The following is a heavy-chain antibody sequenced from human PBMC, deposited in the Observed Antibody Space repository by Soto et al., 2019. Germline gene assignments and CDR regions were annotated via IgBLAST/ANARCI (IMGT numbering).Heavy chain of an antibody. V-gene: IGHV4-34*01. Sequence: PSVTLSLTCAAYGGSISGYDWTWIRPPPGKGLAGIGEINHSGSTNYNPSLKSRVTISVDTSKNQFSLKLSSVTAADTAVYYCARGRNRPGPSRSLWQQLVSGGGWFDPWGQGTLVTV. D-gene: IGHD6-13*01. CDR3: ARGRNRPGPSRSLWQQLVSGGGWFDP. CDR2: INHSGST. J-gene: IGHJ5*02. CDR1: GGSISGYD.